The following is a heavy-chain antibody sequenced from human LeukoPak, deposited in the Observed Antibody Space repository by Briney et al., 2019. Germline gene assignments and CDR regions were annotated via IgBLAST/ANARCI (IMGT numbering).Heavy chain of an antibody. CDR3: ARGRVQPDAFDI. D-gene: IGHD6-6*01. CDR1: GFTVSSNY. CDR2: ISSSGSTI. V-gene: IGHV3-11*04. J-gene: IGHJ3*02. Sequence: GGSLRLSCAASGFTVSSNYMSWVRQAPGKGLEWVSYISSSGSTIYYADSVKGRFTISRDNAKNSLYLQMNSLRAEDTAVYYCARGRVQPDAFDIWGQGTMVTVSS.